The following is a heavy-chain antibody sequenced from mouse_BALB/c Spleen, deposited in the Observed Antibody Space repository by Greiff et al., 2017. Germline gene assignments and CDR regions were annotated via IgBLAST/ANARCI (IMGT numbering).Heavy chain of an antibody. Sequence: EVQLQQSGPELVKPGASVKISCKASGYSFTGYYMHWVKQSHVKSLEWIGRINPYNGATSYNQNFKDKASLTVDKSSSTAYMELHSLTSEDSAVYYCARETTERVWYFDVWGAGTTVTVSS. V-gene: IGHV1-31*01. CDR2: INPYNGAT. J-gene: IGHJ1*01. CDR3: ARETTERVWYFDV. CDR1: GYSFTGYY. D-gene: IGHD1-1*01.